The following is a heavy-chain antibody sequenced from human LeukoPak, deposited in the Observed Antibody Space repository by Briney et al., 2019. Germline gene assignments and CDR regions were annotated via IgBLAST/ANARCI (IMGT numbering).Heavy chain of an antibody. J-gene: IGHJ5*02. CDR3: ARWARYCSSGSCYSWFDP. Sequence: PGGSLRLSCAASGFTFRRYWMSWVRQAPGKWLEWVANMKLDGSEEYYVDSVKGRFTISSDNAKNSLYLQMNSLRVDDTAVYYCARWARYCSSGSCYSWFDPWGQGTLVTVSS. D-gene: IGHD2-15*01. V-gene: IGHV3-7*01. CDR2: MKLDGSEE. CDR1: GFTFRRYW.